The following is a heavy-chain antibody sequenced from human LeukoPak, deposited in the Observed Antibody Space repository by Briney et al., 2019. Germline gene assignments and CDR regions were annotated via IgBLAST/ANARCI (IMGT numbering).Heavy chain of an antibody. D-gene: IGHD6-13*01. CDR2: IYYSGST. V-gene: IGHV4-59*11. Sequence: SETLSLTCTVSGGSISSHYWSWIRQPPGKGLEWIGYIYYSGSTNYNPSLKSRVTISVDTSKNQFSPKLSSVTAADTAVYYCASLYSSSWYNWFDPWGQGTLVTVSS. J-gene: IGHJ5*02. CDR1: GGSISSHY. CDR3: ASLYSSSWYNWFDP.